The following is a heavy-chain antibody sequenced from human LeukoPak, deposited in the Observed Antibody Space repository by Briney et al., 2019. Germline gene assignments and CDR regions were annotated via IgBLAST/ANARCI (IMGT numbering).Heavy chain of an antibody. Sequence: PSETLSLTCTVPGGSISSSHYYWGWIRQPPGKGLEWIGSIYYTGSTYYNPSLKSRVTISVDTSKNQFSLKLSSVTAAGTAVYYCARGRSYSSSWYYFDYWGQGTLVTVSS. CDR3: ARGRSYSSSWYYFDY. CDR1: GGSISSSHYY. J-gene: IGHJ4*02. V-gene: IGHV4-39*07. D-gene: IGHD6-13*01. CDR2: IYYTGST.